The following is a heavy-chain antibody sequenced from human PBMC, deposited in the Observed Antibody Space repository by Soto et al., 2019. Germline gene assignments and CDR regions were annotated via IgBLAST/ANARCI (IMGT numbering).Heavy chain of an antibody. Sequence: EVQLVESGGGLVQPGGSLRLSCAASGFTVSSNYMSWVRQAPGKGLEWVSVIYSGGSTYYADSVKGRFTISRDNSKNTLYLQMNSLRAEDTAVYYCARDWSGWYSLDYYGMDVWGQGTTVTVSS. CDR2: IYSGGST. CDR3: ARDWSGWYSLDYYGMDV. V-gene: IGHV3-66*01. J-gene: IGHJ6*02. CDR1: GFTVSSNY. D-gene: IGHD6-19*01.